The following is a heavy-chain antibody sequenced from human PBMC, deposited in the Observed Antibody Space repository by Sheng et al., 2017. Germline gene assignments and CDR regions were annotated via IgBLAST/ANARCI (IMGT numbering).Heavy chain of an antibody. V-gene: IGHV4-34*01. D-gene: IGHD4-17*01. CDR3: ARRPFVTTTVTGRPYWYFDL. CDR2: SIVVDDT. Sequence: QVQLQQWGAGLLKPSETLSLTCAVTGGSFSGYYWNWIRQPPGRGWSGLGKSIVVDDTNYNTSLKSQVTVSADVSKNQFSLKMSSVTAADTAVYYCARRPFVTTTVTGRPYWYFDLWAVAPWSLSPQ. J-gene: IGHJ2*01. CDR1: GGSFSGYY.